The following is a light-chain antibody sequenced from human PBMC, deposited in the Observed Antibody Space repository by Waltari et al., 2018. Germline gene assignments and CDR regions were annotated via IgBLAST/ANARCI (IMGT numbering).Light chain of an antibody. CDR2: NKN. CDR3: AAWDDSLDGLL. V-gene: IGLV1-44*01. CDR1: SSNVGTNI. J-gene: IGLJ2*01. Sequence: QSVLTQAPSASGTPGQRVTISCSGSSSNVGTNIVNWYQQLPGAAPRLLIYNKNQRPSGVPDRVAGSQSGTSASLAIIGLQSEDEADYYCAAWDDSLDGLLFGGGTKVTVL.